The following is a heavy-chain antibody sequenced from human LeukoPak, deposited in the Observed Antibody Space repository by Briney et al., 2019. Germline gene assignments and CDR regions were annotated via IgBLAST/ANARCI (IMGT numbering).Heavy chain of an antibody. V-gene: IGHV3-7*01. Sequence: GGSLRLSCVVSGFTLSSDWMSWVRQAPGKGLEWVANIKKDGIEKYYVESVKGRFTISRDNAKNSLYLQMNSLRAEDTAVYYCARGRYSSRSGGYYFDIWGQGTLVTVSS. CDR2: IKKDGIEK. J-gene: IGHJ4*02. D-gene: IGHD2-2*01. CDR1: GFTLSSDW. CDR3: ARGRYSSRSGGYYFDI.